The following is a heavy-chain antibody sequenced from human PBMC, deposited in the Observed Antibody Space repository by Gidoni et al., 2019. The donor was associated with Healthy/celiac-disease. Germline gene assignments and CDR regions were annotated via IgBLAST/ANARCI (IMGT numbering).Heavy chain of an antibody. V-gene: IGHV3-49*05. CDR1: GFTFGAYA. Sequence: EVQLVESGGGLVKTGRSLRLSCTASGFTFGAYAMSWFRQAPGKGLEWVGFIRSKAYGGTTEYAASVKGRFTISRDDSKSIAYLQMNSLKTEDTAVYYCTRPPSYGMDVWGQGTTVTVSS. CDR3: TRPPSYGMDV. CDR2: IRSKAYGGTT. J-gene: IGHJ6*02.